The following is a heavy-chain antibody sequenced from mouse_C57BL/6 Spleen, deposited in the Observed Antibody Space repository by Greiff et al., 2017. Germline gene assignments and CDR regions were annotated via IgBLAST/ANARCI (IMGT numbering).Heavy chain of an antibody. CDR3: ARDGITTVVAPGDFDY. Sequence: QVQLQRSGPELVKPGASVKISCKASGYAFSSSWMNWVKQRPGKGLEWIGRIYPGDGDTNYNGKFKGKATLTADKSSSTAYMQLSSLTSEDSAVYCCARDGITTVVAPGDFDYWGQGTTLTVSS. D-gene: IGHD1-1*01. V-gene: IGHV1-82*01. CDR2: IYPGDGDT. J-gene: IGHJ2*01. CDR1: GYAFSSSW.